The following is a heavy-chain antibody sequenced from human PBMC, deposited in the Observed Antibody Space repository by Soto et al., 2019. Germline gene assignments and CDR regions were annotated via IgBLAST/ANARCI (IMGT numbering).Heavy chain of an antibody. D-gene: IGHD1-20*01. J-gene: IGHJ4*02. CDR2: IYYSGST. Sequence: SETLSLTCTVSGGSISSSSYYWGWIRQPPGKGLEWIGSIYYSGSTYYNPSLKSRVTISVDTSKNQFSLKLSSVTAADTAVYYCARHRYNGDFDYWGQGTLVTVSS. CDR3: ARHRYNGDFDY. V-gene: IGHV4-39*01. CDR1: GGSISSSSYY.